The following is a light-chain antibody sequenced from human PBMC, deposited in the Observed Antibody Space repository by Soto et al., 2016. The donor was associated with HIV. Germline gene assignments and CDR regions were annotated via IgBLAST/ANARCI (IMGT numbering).Light chain of an antibody. CDR3: QVWDRRSDHVV. CDR1: NVGTQS. V-gene: IGLV3-21*03. J-gene: IGLJ3*02. CDR2: DDS. Sequence: SYELTQPPSVSVAPGKTARITCGGDNVGTQSVHWHQQRPGQAPVLVVFDDSDRPSGIPDRFSGSKSGNTATLTINRVDAGDEADYYCQVWDRRSDHVVFGGGTK.